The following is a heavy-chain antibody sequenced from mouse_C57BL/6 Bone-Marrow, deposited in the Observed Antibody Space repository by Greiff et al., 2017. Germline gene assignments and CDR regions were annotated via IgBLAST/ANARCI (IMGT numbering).Heavy chain of an antibody. V-gene: IGHV1-55*01. CDR3: AREAWFAY. CDR2: LYPGSGST. J-gene: IGHJ3*01. CDR1: GYTFPSYW. Sequence: VQLQQPGAELVKPGASVKMSCKASGYTFPSYWITWVKQRPGQGLVWIGDLYPGSGSTNYNEKFKSKATLSVDTSSSTAYMQLSSLKSEDSAVYYCAREAWFAYWGQGTLVTVSA.